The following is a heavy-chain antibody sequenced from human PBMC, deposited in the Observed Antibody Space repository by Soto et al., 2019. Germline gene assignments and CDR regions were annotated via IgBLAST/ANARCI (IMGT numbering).Heavy chain of an antibody. J-gene: IGHJ3*02. D-gene: IGHD2-21*01. CDR3: AAMIVVVIARDDAFDI. V-gene: IGHV1-18*01. CDR2: ISAYNGNT. CDR1: GYTFTGYG. Sequence: ASVKVSCKASGYTFTGYGIGWVRQAPGQGLEWMGWISAYNGNTNYAQKLQGRVTMTTDTSTSTAYMELRSLRSDDTAVYYCAAMIVVVIARDDAFDIWGQGTMVTVSS.